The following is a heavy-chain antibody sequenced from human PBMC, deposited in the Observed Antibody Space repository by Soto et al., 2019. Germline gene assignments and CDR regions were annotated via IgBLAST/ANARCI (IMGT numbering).Heavy chain of an antibody. CDR3: ARTISTFRYYYSATAV. V-gene: IGHV5-51*01. Sequence: GELLKVPSRGVGGTCVYYFMGWVRQVPGRGLEWMGIIYPGDSDTRYSPSFQGHVTITVDKSTSTAYLQWNTLKASDNAMYYCARTISTFRYYYSATAVRGHRTTVPVS. J-gene: IGHJ6*01. D-gene: IGHD3-10*01. CDR1: GGTCVYYF. CDR2: IYPGDSDT.